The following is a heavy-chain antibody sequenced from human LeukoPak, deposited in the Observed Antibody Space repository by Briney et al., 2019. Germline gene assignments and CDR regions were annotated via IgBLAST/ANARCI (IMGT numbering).Heavy chain of an antibody. CDR3: ARQAGATSS. CDR1: GGSFSGYY. Sequence: PSETLSLTCAVYGGSFSGYYRSWIRQPPGKGLEWIGEINHSGSTNYNPSLKSRVTISVDTSKNQFSLKLSSVTAADTAMYYCARQAGATSSWGQGTLVTVSS. V-gene: IGHV4-34*01. D-gene: IGHD1-26*01. CDR2: INHSGST. J-gene: IGHJ4*02.